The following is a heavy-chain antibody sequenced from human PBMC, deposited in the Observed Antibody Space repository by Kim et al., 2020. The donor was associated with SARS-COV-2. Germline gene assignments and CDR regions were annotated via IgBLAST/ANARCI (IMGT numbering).Heavy chain of an antibody. CDR3: ARVGPMVRGVILKYYYYGMDV. D-gene: IGHD3-10*01. V-gene: IGHV4-39*07. CDR1: GGSISSSSYY. Sequence: SETLSLTCTVSGGSISSSSYYWGWIRQPPGQGLEWIGSIYYSGSTYYNPSLKSRVTISVDTSKNQFSLKLSSVTAADTAVYYCARVGPMVRGVILKYYYYGMDVWGQGTTVTVSS. CDR2: IYYSGST. J-gene: IGHJ6*02.